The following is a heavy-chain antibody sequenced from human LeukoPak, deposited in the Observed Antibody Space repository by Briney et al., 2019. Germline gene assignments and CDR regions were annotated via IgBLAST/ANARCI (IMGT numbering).Heavy chain of an antibody. V-gene: IGHV3-33*01. CDR2: IWYDGSNK. CDR1: GFTFSSYG. CDR3: ARSRDYGDPLDY. J-gene: IGHJ4*02. D-gene: IGHD4-17*01. Sequence: GGSLRLSCAASGFTFSSYGMHWVRPAPGKGLEWVAVIWYDGSNKYYADSVKGRFTISRDNSKNTLYLQMNSLRAEDTAVYYCARSRDYGDPLDYWGQGTLVTVSS.